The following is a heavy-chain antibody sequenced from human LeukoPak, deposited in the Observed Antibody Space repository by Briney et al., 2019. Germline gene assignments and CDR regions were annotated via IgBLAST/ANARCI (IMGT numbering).Heavy chain of an antibody. D-gene: IGHD6-6*01. CDR2: IYSGGNA. J-gene: IGHJ4*02. Sequence: GGSLRLSCAASGFTVSSNSITWVRQAPGKGLEWVSVIYSGGNAYYAESLKGRFTVSRDNSKNTVYLQMNSLRAEGTAVYFCARGGISGRPSDSWGQGTLVTVAS. CDR1: GFTVSSNS. CDR3: ARGGISGRPSDS. V-gene: IGHV3-66*01.